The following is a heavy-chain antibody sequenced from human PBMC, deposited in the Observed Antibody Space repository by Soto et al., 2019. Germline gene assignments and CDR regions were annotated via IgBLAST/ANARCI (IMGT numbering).Heavy chain of an antibody. D-gene: IGHD2-15*01. J-gene: IGHJ4*02. V-gene: IGHV4-59*08. CDR2: IYYSGST. CDR1: GGSISSYY. Sequence: SETLSLTCTVSGGSISSYYWSWIRQPPGKGLEWIGYIYYSGSTNYNPSLKSRVTISVDTSKNQFSLKLSSVTAADTAVYYCATSYCSGGSCYDSTFDYWGQGTLVTVSS. CDR3: ATSYCSGGSCYDSTFDY.